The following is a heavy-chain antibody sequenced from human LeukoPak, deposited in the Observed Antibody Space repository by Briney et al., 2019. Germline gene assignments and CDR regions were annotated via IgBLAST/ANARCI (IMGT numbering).Heavy chain of an antibody. V-gene: IGHV1-69*04. J-gene: IGHJ6*02. CDR2: IIPILGIA. CDR3: ARAIFGVVINLPDYYGMDV. D-gene: IGHD3-3*02. Sequence: GASVKVSCKASGGTFSSYAISWVRQAPGQGLEWMGRIIPILGIANYAQKFQGRVTITADKSTSTAYMELSSLRSEDTAVYYCARAIFGVVINLPDYYGMDVWGQGTTVTVSS. CDR1: GGTFSSYA.